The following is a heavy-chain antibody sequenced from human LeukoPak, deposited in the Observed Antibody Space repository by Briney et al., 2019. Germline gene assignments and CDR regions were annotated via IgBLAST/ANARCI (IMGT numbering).Heavy chain of an antibody. CDR3: ARAYPSDYYYGMDV. Sequence: GGSLRLSCAASGFTVSSNYMSWVRQAPGKGLEWVSVIYSGGSTYYADSVKGRFTISRHNSKNTLYLQMNSLRAEDTAVYYCARAYPSDYYYGMDVWGQGTTVTVSS. V-gene: IGHV3-53*04. D-gene: IGHD3-10*01. CDR2: IYSGGST. CDR1: GFTVSSNY. J-gene: IGHJ6*02.